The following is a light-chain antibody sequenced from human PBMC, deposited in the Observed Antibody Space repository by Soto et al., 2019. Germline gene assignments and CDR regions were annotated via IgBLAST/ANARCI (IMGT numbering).Light chain of an antibody. CDR3: QQRSNWPLT. V-gene: IGKV3-11*01. CDR2: DAP. CDR1: QSVSSY. Sequence: EIVLTQSPATLSLSPGERATLSCRASQSVSSYLAWYQQKPGQAPRLLIYDAPNSATGIPARFSGSRSGTDFTLTISCLEPEDFAVYYCQQRSNWPLTFGGGTKVEIK. J-gene: IGKJ4*01.